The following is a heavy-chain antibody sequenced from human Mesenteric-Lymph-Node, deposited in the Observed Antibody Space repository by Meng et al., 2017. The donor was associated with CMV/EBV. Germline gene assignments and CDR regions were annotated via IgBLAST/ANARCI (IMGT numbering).Heavy chain of an antibody. CDR3: ARGVVVVPAATRTNYYYGMDV. CDR1: GGSFSGYY. CDR2: ISHSGST. Sequence: SETLSLTCAVYGGSFSGYYWSWIRQPPGKGLEWIGEISHSGSTNYNPSLKSRVTISVDTSKNQFSLKLSSVTAADTAVYYCARGVVVVPAATRTNYYYGMDVWGQGTTVTVSS. J-gene: IGHJ6*02. V-gene: IGHV4-34*01. D-gene: IGHD2-2*01.